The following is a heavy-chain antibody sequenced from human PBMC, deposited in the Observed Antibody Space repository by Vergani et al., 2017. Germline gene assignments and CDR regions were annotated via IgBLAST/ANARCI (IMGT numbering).Heavy chain of an antibody. CDR2: INAGNGNT. CDR1: GYTFTSYA. D-gene: IGHD6-13*01. Sequence: QVQLVQSGAEVKKPGASVKVSCKASGYTFTSYAMHWVRQAPGQRFEWMGWINAGNGNTKYSQKFQGRVTITRDTSASTAYMELSSLRSEDTAVYYCASVPGAAEGDYWGQGTLVTVSS. CDR3: ASVPGAAEGDY. J-gene: IGHJ4*02. V-gene: IGHV1-3*01.